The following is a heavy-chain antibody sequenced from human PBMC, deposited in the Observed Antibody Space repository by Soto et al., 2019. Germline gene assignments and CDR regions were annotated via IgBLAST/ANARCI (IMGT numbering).Heavy chain of an antibody. CDR1: GGSISSYY. CDR3: ARDRSSGWYSVSYYYYGMDV. D-gene: IGHD6-19*01. CDR2: IYTSGST. Sequence: PSETLSLTCTVSGGSISSYYWSWIRQPAGKGLEWIGRIYTSGSTNYNPSLKSRVTMSVDTSKNQFSLKLSSVTAADTAVYYCARDRSSGWYSVSYYYYGMDVWGQGTTVTVSS. J-gene: IGHJ6*02. V-gene: IGHV4-4*07.